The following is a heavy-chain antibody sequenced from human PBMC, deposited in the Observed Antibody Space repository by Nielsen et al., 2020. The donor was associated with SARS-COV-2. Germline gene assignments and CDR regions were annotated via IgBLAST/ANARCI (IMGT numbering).Heavy chain of an antibody. D-gene: IGHD3-9*01. J-gene: IGHJ6*02. CDR1: GYSFTSYW. CDR2: IYPGDSDT. CDR3: ASGYYDILTGLDYYYGMDV. V-gene: IGHV5-51*01. Sequence: GESLKISCKGSGYSFTSYWIGWVRQMPGKGLEWMGIIYPGDSDTRYSPSFQGQVTISADKSISTAYLQWSSLKASDTAMHYCASGYYDILTGLDYYYGMDVWGQGTTVTVSS.